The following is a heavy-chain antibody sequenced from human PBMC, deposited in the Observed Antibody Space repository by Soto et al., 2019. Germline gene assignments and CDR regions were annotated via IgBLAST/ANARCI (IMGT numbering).Heavy chain of an antibody. V-gene: IGHV4-34*01. D-gene: IGHD3-22*01. Sequence: SETLSLTCAVYGGSFSGYYWSWIRQPPGKGLEWIGEINHSGSTNYNPSLKSRVTISVDTSKNQFSLKLSSVTAADTAVYYCARSIRSGYYYNFDYWGQGTLVTVSS. CDR1: GGSFSGYY. J-gene: IGHJ4*02. CDR2: INHSGST. CDR3: ARSIRSGYYYNFDY.